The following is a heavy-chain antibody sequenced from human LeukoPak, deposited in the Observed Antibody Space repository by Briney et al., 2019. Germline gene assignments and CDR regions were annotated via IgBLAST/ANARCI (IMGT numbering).Heavy chain of an antibody. D-gene: IGHD4-23*01. V-gene: IGHV4-30-4*01. J-gene: IGHJ6*02. CDR1: GGSISSGDYY. CDR2: IHYSGST. Sequence: SETLSLTCTVSGGSISSGDYYWSWIRQPPGKGLEWIGYIHYSGSTYYNPSLKSRVTISVDTSKNQFSLKLSSVTAADTAVYYCAREDPGGYYYGMDVWGQGTTVTVSS. CDR3: AREDPGGYYYGMDV.